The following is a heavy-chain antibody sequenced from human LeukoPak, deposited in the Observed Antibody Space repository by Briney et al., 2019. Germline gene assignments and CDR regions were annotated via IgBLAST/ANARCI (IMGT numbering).Heavy chain of an antibody. J-gene: IGHJ4*02. D-gene: IGHD3-10*01. Sequence: RASEKVSCKASGYTFTSYGISWVRQAPGQGLEWMGWISAYNGNTNYAQKLQGRVTMTTDTSTSTAYMELRSLRSDDTAVYYCARDSRVTMVRGVNFDYWGQGTLVTVSS. CDR2: ISAYNGNT. V-gene: IGHV1-18*01. CDR3: ARDSRVTMVRGVNFDY. CDR1: GYTFTSYG.